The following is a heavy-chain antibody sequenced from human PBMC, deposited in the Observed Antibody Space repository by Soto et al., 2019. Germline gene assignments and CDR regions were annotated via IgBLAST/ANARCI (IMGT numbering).Heavy chain of an antibody. CDR3: ARPYYDILTGLGGDWFDP. J-gene: IGHJ5*02. CDR2: ISSSGSTI. CDR1: GFTFSSYE. Sequence: PGGSLRLSXAASGFTFSSYEMNWVRQAPGKGLEWVSYISSSGSTIYYADSVKGRFTISRDNAKNSLYLQMNSLRAEDTAVYYCARPYYDILTGLGGDWFDPWGQGTLVTVSS. V-gene: IGHV3-48*03. D-gene: IGHD3-9*01.